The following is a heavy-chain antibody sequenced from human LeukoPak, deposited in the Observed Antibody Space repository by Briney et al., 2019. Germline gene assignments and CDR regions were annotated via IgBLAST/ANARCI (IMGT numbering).Heavy chain of an antibody. CDR2: IYIIGST. CDR3: ARHEGDWGFDP. J-gene: IGHJ5*02. V-gene: IGHV4-4*07. Sequence: SETLSLTCTVSGGSISTYYWSWIRQPAGKGLEWIGRIYIIGSTNYNPSLKSRVTMSGDTSKNQLSLKLSSVTAADTAVYYCARHEGDWGFDPWGQGTLVTVSS. CDR1: GGSISTYY. D-gene: IGHD3-9*01.